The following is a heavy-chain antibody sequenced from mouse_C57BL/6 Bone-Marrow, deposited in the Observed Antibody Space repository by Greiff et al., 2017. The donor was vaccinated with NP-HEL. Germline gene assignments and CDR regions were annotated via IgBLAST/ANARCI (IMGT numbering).Heavy chain of an antibody. CDR2: IDPENGDT. CDR3: TTELLFGSYYDY. V-gene: IGHV14-4*01. D-gene: IGHD2-12*01. J-gene: IGHJ2*01. Sequence: VQLQQSGAELVRPGASVKLSCTASGFNIKDDYMHWVKQRPEQGLEWIGWIDPENGDTEYASKFQGKAPITADTSSNTAYLQLSSLTSEDPAVYYCTTELLFGSYYDYWGQGNTLTVTS. CDR1: GFNIKDDY.